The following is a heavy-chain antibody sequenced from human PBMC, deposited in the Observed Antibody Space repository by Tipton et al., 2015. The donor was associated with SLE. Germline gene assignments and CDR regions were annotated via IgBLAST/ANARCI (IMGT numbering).Heavy chain of an antibody. V-gene: IGHV3-53*05. Sequence: SLRLSCAASGFTFSTYSMTWVRQAPGKGLEWVSVIYSGGTTYYADSVKGRFTISRDNSKSTLYLQMSSVRAEDTAVYYCATYSGSTQRYYYGMDVWGQGTTVTVSS. CDR2: IYSGGTT. CDR1: GFTFSTYS. D-gene: IGHD1-26*01. J-gene: IGHJ6*02. CDR3: ATYSGSTQRYYYGMDV.